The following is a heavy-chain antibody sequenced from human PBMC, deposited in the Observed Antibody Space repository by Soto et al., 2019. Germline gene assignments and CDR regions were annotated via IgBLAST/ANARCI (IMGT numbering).Heavy chain of an antibody. CDR2: IYPGDSDT. D-gene: IGHD6-13*01. CDR1: GYSFTSYW. Sequence: GESLKISSKGSGYSFTSYWIGWVRQMPGKGLEWMGIIYPGDSDTRYSPSFQGQVTISADKSISTAYLQWSSLKASDTAMYYCARTSAAGKYYYGMDVWGQGTTVTAS. J-gene: IGHJ6*02. CDR3: ARTSAAGKYYYGMDV. V-gene: IGHV5-51*01.